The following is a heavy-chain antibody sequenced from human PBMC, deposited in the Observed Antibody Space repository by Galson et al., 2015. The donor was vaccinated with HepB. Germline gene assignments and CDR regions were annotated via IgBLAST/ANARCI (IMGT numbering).Heavy chain of an antibody. CDR2: IDWEDDK. J-gene: IGHJ6*02. Sequence: PALVKPTQTLTLTCTFSGFSLTTTGMCVTWVRQSPGRALEWLALIDWEDDKYYTTSLKTRLTTSKDTSKNQVVLTTTNMDPVDTATYFCARTPRTRTHFYYGMDVWGQGTTVTVSS. V-gene: IGHV2-70*20. D-gene: IGHD1-1*01. CDR3: ARTPRTRTHFYYGMDV. CDR1: GFSLTTTGMC.